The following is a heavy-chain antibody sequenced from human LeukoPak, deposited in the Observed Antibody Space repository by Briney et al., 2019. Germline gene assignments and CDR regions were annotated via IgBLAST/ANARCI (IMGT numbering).Heavy chain of an antibody. J-gene: IGHJ4*02. CDR1: GFTFSSYA. CDR3: AKDLLVRGFDFWSGHPARLDY. CDR2: ISGSGDNT. D-gene: IGHD3-3*01. Sequence: PGGSLRLSCAASGFTFSSYAMSWVRQAPGKGLEWVSTISGSGDNTYHADSVKGRFTISRDSSRNTLYLQMNSLRAEDTAVYYCAKDLLVRGFDFWSGHPARLDYWGQGTLVTVSS. V-gene: IGHV3-23*01.